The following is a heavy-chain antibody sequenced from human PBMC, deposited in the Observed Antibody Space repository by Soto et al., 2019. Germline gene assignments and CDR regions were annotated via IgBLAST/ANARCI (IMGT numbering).Heavy chain of an antibody. Sequence: SGPTLVNPTQPLTLTCTFSGFSLSTSGMCVSWIRQPPGKALEWLALIDWDDDKYYSTSLKTRLTISKDTSKNQVVLTMTNMDPVDTATYYCARSVAGTSYYYYGMDVWGQGTTVTVSS. CDR1: GFSLSTSGMC. J-gene: IGHJ6*02. D-gene: IGHD6-19*01. V-gene: IGHV2-70*01. CDR3: ARSVAGTSYYYYGMDV. CDR2: IDWDDDK.